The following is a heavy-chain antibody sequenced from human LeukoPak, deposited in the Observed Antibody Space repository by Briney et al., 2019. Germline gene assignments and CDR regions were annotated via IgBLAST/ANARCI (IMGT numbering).Heavy chain of an antibody. CDR1: GGSFSGYY. CDR2: INHSGST. Sequence: PSETLSLTCAVYGGSFSGYYWSWIRQPPGKGLEWIGEINHSGSTNYNPSLKSRVTISVDTSKNQFSLKLSSVTAADTAVYYCARGGTHLWFGELTPPESVDNWFDPWGQGTLVTVSS. J-gene: IGHJ5*02. V-gene: IGHV4-34*01. CDR3: ARGGTHLWFGELTPPESVDNWFDP. D-gene: IGHD3-10*01.